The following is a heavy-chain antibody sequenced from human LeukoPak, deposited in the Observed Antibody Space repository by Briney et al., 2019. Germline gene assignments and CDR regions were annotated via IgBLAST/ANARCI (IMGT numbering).Heavy chain of an antibody. CDR1: GYTFTSYD. D-gene: IGHD6-13*01. Sequence: ASVKVSCKASGYTFTSYDINWVRQATGQGLEWMGWMNPNSGNTGYAQKFQGRVTITRNTSISTAYMELSSLSSEDTAVYYCARDRPSSSRRFDPWGQGTLVTVSS. CDR3: ARDRPSSSRRFDP. V-gene: IGHV1-8*03. J-gene: IGHJ5*02. CDR2: MNPNSGNT.